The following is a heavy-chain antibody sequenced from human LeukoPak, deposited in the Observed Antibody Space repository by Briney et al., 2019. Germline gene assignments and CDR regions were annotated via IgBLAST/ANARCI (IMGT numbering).Heavy chain of an antibody. J-gene: IGHJ4*02. CDR1: GFTFSSYS. V-gene: IGHV3-21*04. CDR2: ISSSSSYI. D-gene: IGHD4-23*01. Sequence: GGSLRLSCAASGFTFSSYSMNWVRQAPGKGLEWVSSISSSSSYIYYADSVKGRFTISRDNSKNTLYLQMNSLRAEDTAVYYCAKALYGGASGFDYWGQGTLVTVSS. CDR3: AKALYGGASGFDY.